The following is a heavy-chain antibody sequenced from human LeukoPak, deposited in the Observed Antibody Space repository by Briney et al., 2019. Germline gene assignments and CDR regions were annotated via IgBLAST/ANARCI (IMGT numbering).Heavy chain of an antibody. CDR3: AWGSSSWYVLYYYYYMDV. D-gene: IGHD6-13*01. V-gene: IGHV3-74*01. Sequence: GGSLRLSCAASGFTFSSYWMHWVRQAPGKGLVWVSRINSDGSSTNYADSVKGRFTISRDNAKNTLYLQMNSLRAEDTAVYYCAWGSSSWYVLYYYYYMDVWGKGTTVTISS. CDR1: GFTFSSYW. J-gene: IGHJ6*03. CDR2: INSDGSST.